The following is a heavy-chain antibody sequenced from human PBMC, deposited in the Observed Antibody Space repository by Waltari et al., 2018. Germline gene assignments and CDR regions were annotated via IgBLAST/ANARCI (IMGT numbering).Heavy chain of an antibody. V-gene: IGHV4-38-2*02. D-gene: IGHD5-12*01. CDR2: TFHSGNT. CDR3: ARDPIPGYAYRSDY. CDR1: GFSISSGYY. Sequence: QVQLQESGPGLVKPSETLSLICTVSGFSISSGYYWGWIRQPPGKGLEWIGSTFHSGNTYYNPSLKSRVTMSVDTSKTQFSLRLSSVTAAATAVYYCARDPIPGYAYRSDYWGQGTLVTVSS. J-gene: IGHJ4*02.